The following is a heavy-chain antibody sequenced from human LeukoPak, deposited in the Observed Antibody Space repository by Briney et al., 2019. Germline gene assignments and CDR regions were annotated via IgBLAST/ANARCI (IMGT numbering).Heavy chain of an antibody. V-gene: IGHV4-34*01. CDR2: INHSGST. CDR3: ARGPIVEVVAATANWFDP. D-gene: IGHD2-15*01. J-gene: IGHJ5*02. CDR1: GGSFSGYY. Sequence: SETLSLTCAVYGGSFSGYYWSWIRQPPGKGLEWIGEINHSGSTNYNPSLKSRVTISVDTSKNQFSLKLSSVTAADTAVYYCARGPIVEVVAATANWFDPWGQGTLVTVSS.